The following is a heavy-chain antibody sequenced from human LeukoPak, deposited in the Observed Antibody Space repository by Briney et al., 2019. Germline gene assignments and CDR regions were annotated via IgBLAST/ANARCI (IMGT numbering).Heavy chain of an antibody. D-gene: IGHD3-9*01. J-gene: IGHJ4*02. CDR1: GFTFSSYS. CDR2: ISSSSSYI. V-gene: IGHV3-21*01. Sequence: GGSLRLSCAASGFTFSSYSMNWVRQAPGKGLEWVSSISSSSSYIYYADSVKGRFTISRDNAKNSLYLQMNSLRAEDTAVYYCARGSLNYDILTGVDYWGQGTLVTVSS. CDR3: ARGSLNYDILTGVDY.